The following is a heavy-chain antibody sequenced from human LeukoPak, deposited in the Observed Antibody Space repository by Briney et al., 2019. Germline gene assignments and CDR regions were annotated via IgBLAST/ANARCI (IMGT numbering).Heavy chain of an antibody. V-gene: IGHV4-59*12. D-gene: IGHD4-23*01. CDR1: GGSISSYY. J-gene: IGHJ6*02. CDR3: ARDHGYGGNPCGGYYYYGMDV. Sequence: SETLSLTCTVSGGSISSYYWSWIRQPPGKGLEWIGYIYYSGSTNYNPSLKSRVTISVDTSKNQFSLKLSSVTAADTAVYYCARDHGYGGNPCGGYYYYGMDVWGQGTTVTVSS. CDR2: IYYSGST.